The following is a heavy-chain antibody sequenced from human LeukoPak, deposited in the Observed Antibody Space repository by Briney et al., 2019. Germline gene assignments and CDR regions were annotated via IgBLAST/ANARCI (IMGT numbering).Heavy chain of an antibody. J-gene: IGHJ4*02. V-gene: IGHV3-30-3*01. CDR1: GFTFSSYA. Sequence: GRSLRLSCAASGFTFSSYAMHWVRQAPGKGLEWVAVISYDGSNKYYADSVKGRFTISRDNSKNTLYLQMNSLRAEDTAVYYCASLFAHGAKPTDYWGQGTLVTVSS. CDR2: ISYDGSNK. D-gene: IGHD4-17*01. CDR3: ASLFAHGAKPTDY.